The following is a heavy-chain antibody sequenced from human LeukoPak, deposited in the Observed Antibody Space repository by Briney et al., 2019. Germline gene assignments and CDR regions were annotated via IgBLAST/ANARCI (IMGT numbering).Heavy chain of an antibody. Sequence: GGSLRLSRAASGFTFSNYWMTWVRQAPGMGLEWVANIKQDGSEKYYVDSVRGRFTISRDNAKRSLYLQMNSLRAEDTAVYYCAKLKQWQPQRYFFEYWGQGALVTVAS. CDR2: IKQDGSEK. D-gene: IGHD6-19*01. CDR1: GFTFSNYW. J-gene: IGHJ4*02. V-gene: IGHV3-7*03. CDR3: AKLKQWQPQRYFFEY.